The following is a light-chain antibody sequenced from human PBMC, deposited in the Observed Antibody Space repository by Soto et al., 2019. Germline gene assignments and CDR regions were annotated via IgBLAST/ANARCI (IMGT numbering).Light chain of an antibody. V-gene: IGLV4-69*01. CDR3: QTWDTGIVV. J-gene: IGLJ2*01. Sequence: QPVLTQSPSTSASLGASVKLTCTLSSGHITYAIAWHQQQPERGPRYLMKFNSDGSHSKGDGIPDRFSGSSSGTERYLTISSLQSEDEADYYCQTWDTGIVVFGGGTQLTVL. CDR2: FNSDGSH. CDR1: SGHITYA.